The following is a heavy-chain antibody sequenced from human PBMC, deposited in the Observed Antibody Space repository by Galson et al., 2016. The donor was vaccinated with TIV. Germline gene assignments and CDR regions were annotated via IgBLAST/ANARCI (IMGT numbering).Heavy chain of an antibody. J-gene: IGHJ4*02. CDR2: ISHDGNNK. V-gene: IGHV3-30-3*01. CDR1: GFTFDSYT. CDR3: TRDGRGNWKYVDYFDY. Sequence: SLRLSCAASGFTFDSYTFHWVRQTPGKGLEWVAIISHDGNNKDFADSVRGRFTISRDSSKSTVFLQMNSLRLEDTAVYYCTRDGRGNWKYVDYFDYWGQGTLVTVSS. D-gene: IGHD1-1*01.